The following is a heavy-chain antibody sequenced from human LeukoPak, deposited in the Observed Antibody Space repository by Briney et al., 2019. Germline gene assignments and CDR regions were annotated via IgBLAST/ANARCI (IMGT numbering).Heavy chain of an antibody. CDR3: ARGPYGGNAYFDY. V-gene: IGHV1-2*02. D-gene: IGHD4-23*01. J-gene: IGHJ4*02. Sequence: ASVKVSCKASGYTFTCYYMHWVRQAPGQGLEWMGWINPNSGGTNYAQKFQGRVTMTRDTSISTAYMELSRLRSDDTAVYYCARGPYGGNAYFDYWGQGTLVTVSS. CDR2: INPNSGGT. CDR1: GYTFTCYY.